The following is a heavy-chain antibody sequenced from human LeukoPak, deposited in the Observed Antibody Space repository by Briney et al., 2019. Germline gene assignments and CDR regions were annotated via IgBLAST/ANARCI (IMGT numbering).Heavy chain of an antibody. CDR1: GGSISSYY. CDR3: ARGSRVTIFGVTNTSPFDY. CDR2: IYTSGST. J-gene: IGHJ4*02. D-gene: IGHD3-3*01. V-gene: IGHV4-4*07. Sequence: SETLSLTCTVSGGSISSYYWSWIRQPAGKGLEWIGRIYTSGSTNYNPSLKSRVTMSVDTSKNQFSLKLSSVTAADTAVYYCARGSRVTIFGVTNTSPFDYWGQGTLVTVSS.